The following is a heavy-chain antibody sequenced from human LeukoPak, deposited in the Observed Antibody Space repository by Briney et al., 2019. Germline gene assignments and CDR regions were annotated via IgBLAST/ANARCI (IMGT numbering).Heavy chain of an antibody. Sequence: SETLSLTCAVYGGSFSGYYWSWIRQPPGKGLEWIGEINHSGSTNYNPSLKSRVTISVDTSKNQFSLKLSSVTAADTAVYYCARATDYGDYAPPDYWGQGTLVTVSS. D-gene: IGHD4-17*01. CDR3: ARATDYGDYAPPDY. V-gene: IGHV4-34*01. J-gene: IGHJ4*02. CDR2: INHSGST. CDR1: GGSFSGYY.